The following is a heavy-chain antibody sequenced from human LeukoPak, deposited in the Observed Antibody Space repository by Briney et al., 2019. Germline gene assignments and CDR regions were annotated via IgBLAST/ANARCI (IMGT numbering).Heavy chain of an antibody. CDR1: GGSMYSHY. J-gene: IGHJ4*02. V-gene: IGHV4-59*08. CDR2: VYYIGST. D-gene: IGHD6-19*01. CDR3: ARHAAVAGTAFDY. Sequence: SETLSLTCTVSGGSMYSHYWSWIRQSPDKRLEWIGYVYYIGSTHYSPSLEGRATVSVDTSKNQFSLRLRSVTAADTAIYFCARHAAVAGTAFDYWGQGTLVTVSS.